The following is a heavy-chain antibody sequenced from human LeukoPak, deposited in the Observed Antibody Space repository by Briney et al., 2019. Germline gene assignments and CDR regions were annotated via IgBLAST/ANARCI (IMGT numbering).Heavy chain of an antibody. Sequence: PSETLSLTCAVYGGSFSGYYWSWIRQPPGKGLEWIGEINRSGSTNYNPSLKSRVTISVDTSKNQFSLKLSSVTAADTAVYYCARGPVGAAATDYWGQGTLVTVSS. CDR2: INRSGST. CDR1: GGSFSGYY. D-gene: IGHD6-13*01. CDR3: ARGPVGAAATDY. V-gene: IGHV4-34*01. J-gene: IGHJ4*02.